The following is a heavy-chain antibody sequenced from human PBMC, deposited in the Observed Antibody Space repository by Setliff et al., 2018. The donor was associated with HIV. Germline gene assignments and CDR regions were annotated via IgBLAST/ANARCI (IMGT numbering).Heavy chain of an antibody. D-gene: IGHD5-12*01. CDR3: ARVVPREVAPGGFDI. V-gene: IGHV4-38-2*02. J-gene: IGHJ3*02. Sequence: SETLSLTCTISGGSITGYFWSWIRQPPGKGLEWIASIYYSGSTYYAPSLKSRVTISVDTSKNQFSLKLTSVTAADTAVYFCARVVPREVAPGGFDIWGQGTMVTVSS. CDR1: GGSITGYF. CDR2: IYYSGST.